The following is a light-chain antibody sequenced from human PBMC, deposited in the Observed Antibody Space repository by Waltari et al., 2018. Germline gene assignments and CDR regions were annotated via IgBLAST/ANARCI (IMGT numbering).Light chain of an antibody. CDR1: QTVRTTY. Sequence: EIVLTQSPGTLSLSPGERATLSCRASQTVRTTYLAWYQQKPGQPPPLRIYDTSSRATGLPDRFSGSGAGTDFSPTISSLEPEDFAVYYCQQYDISPLTFGGGTKVETK. CDR3: QQYDISPLT. V-gene: IGKV3-20*01. J-gene: IGKJ4*01. CDR2: DTS.